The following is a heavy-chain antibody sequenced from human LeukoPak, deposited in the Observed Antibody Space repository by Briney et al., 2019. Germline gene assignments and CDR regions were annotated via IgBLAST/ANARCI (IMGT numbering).Heavy chain of an antibody. D-gene: IGHD6-13*01. CDR1: GFTFNSYA. CDR2: ISGSGGST. J-gene: IGHJ6*02. Sequence: PGGSLRLSCAASGFTFNSYAMSWVRQAPGKGLEWVSAISGSGGSTYYADSVKGRFTISRDNSQDTLYLQMNGLRAEDTAVYYCAKAPRAAAGTYNGMDVWGQGTTVTVSS. CDR3: AKAPRAAAGTYNGMDV. V-gene: IGHV3-23*01.